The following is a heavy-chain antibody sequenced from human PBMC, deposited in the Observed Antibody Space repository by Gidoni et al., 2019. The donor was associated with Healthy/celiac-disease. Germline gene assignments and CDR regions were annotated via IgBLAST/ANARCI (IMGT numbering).Heavy chain of an antibody. CDR2: MKSKTDGGTT. CDR3: NQLPGGYYYYGMDV. D-gene: IGHD2-2*01. V-gene: IGHV3-15*07. CDR1: GFTFSTAW. Sequence: EVQLVESGGGLVKPGGSLRLSCAASGFTFSTAWMNWVRQAPGKGLEWVGRMKSKTDGGTTDYAAPVKGRFTISRDDSKNTLYLQMNSLKTEDTAVYYCNQLPGGYYYYGMDVWGQGTTVTVSS. J-gene: IGHJ6*02.